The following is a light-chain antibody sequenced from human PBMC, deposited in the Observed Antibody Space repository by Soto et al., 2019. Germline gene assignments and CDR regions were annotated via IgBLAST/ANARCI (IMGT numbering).Light chain of an antibody. Sequence: EIVLTQSPGTLSLSPGERATLSCRASQRVSSSYLAWYQQKPGQAPRLLIYGASSRATGIPDRFSGSGSGTDFTLTISRLEPEDSAVYYCQQYGSSPWTFGQGTKVDIK. J-gene: IGKJ1*01. CDR3: QQYGSSPWT. V-gene: IGKV3-20*01. CDR1: QRVSSSY. CDR2: GAS.